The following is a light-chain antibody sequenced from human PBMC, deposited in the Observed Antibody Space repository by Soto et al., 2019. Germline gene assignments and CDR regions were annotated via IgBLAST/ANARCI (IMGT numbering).Light chain of an antibody. J-gene: IGKJ2*01. CDR1: QSISSY. CDR3: QQSYSTPPS. CDR2: AAS. Sequence: DIQMTQSPSSLSASVGDRVTITCRASQSISSYLNWYQQKPGKAPKLLIYAASSLQSGVPSRFSGSGSGTDFPLTIRSLQPEDFATYYCQQSYSTPPSFGQGTKLEIK. V-gene: IGKV1-39*01.